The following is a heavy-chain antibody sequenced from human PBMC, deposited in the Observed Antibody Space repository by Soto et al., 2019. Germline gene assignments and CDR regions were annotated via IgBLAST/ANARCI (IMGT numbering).Heavy chain of an antibody. J-gene: IGHJ5*01. CDR1: DGAFTGYY. Sequence: SETLSLTCAVNDGAFTGYYWSWIRQPPGKGLEWIGEIDHTGSTNYNSSLKDRITFSVDRSKHQFSLKLTSVTAADTGVYYCASGTRPRPSWGQGTLVTVSS. D-gene: IGHD1-1*01. CDR3: ASGTRPRPS. CDR2: IDHTGST. V-gene: IGHV4-34*01.